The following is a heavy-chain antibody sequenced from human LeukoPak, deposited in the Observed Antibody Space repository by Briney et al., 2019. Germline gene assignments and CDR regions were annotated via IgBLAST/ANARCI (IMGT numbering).Heavy chain of an antibody. V-gene: IGHV3-21*01. CDR1: GFTFSSYS. Sequence: GGSLRLSCAASGFTFSSYSMNWVRQAPGKGLEWVSSISSSSYIYYADSVKGRFTISRDNAKNSLYLQMNSLRAEDTAVYYCARGAENYYGMDVWGQGTTVTVSS. CDR2: ISSSSYI. J-gene: IGHJ6*02. CDR3: ARGAENYYGMDV.